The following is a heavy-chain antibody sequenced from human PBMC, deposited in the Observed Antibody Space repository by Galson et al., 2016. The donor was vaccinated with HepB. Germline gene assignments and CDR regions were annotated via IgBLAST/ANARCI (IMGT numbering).Heavy chain of an antibody. CDR2: ISGSGGTT. Sequence: SLRLSCAASGFTFSSYAIHWVRQAPGKGLEWVSAISGSGGTTYYADSVKGRFTISRDNSKNTLYVQMNSLRAEDMAVYYCAKSGKHLWSIDYWGQGTMVTVSS. V-gene: IGHV3-23*01. D-gene: IGHD5-18*01. CDR3: AKSGKHLWSIDY. J-gene: IGHJ3*01. CDR1: GFTFSSYA.